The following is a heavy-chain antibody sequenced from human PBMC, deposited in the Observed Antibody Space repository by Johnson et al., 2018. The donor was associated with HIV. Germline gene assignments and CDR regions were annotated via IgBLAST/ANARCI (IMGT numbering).Heavy chain of an antibody. CDR1: GFTFSSYG. CDR2: ISYDGANT. D-gene: IGHD1-26*01. J-gene: IGHJ3*02. V-gene: IGHV3-30*03. CDR3: AREWELCGSACDI. Sequence: VLLVESGGGVVQPGRSLRLSCAASGFTFSSYGMHWVRQAPGKALEWVAVISYDGANTYYADSVKGRFTISRDNSKNTLYLQMNSLRVEDTAVYYCAREWELCGSACDIWGQGTMVTVSS.